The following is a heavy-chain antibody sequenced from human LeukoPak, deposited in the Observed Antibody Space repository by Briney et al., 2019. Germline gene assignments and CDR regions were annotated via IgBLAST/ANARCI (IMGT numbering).Heavy chain of an antibody. CDR2: ISSSSSYI. J-gene: IGHJ6*02. CDR1: GFTFSSYS. Sequence: PGGSLRLSCAASGFTFSSYSMNWVRQAPGKGLEWVSSISSSSSYIYYADSVKGRFTISRDNSKNTLYLQMNSLRAEDTAVYYCAKVDPDYVYYYYGMDVWGQGTTVTVSS. CDR3: AKVDPDYVYYYYGMDV. D-gene: IGHD3-10*02. V-gene: IGHV3-21*01.